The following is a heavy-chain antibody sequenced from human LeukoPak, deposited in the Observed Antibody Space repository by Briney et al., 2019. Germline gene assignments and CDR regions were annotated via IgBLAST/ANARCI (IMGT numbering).Heavy chain of an antibody. CDR2: IYTSGST. CDR3: ARSPPTYGDYAFDI. J-gene: IGHJ3*02. Sequence: PSETLSLTCTVSGGSISSYYWSWIRQPAGKGLEWIGRIYTSGSTNYSPSLKSRVTMSVDTSKNQFSLKLSSVTAADTAVYYCARSPPTYGDYAFDIWGQGTMVTVSS. D-gene: IGHD4-17*01. CDR1: GGSISSYY. V-gene: IGHV4-4*07.